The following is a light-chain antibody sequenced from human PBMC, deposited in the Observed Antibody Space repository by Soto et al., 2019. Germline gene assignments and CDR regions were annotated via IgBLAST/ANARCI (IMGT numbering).Light chain of an antibody. CDR3: AAWDNSLNGVV. J-gene: IGLJ2*01. Sequence: QSVLTQPPPASGTPGQRVTISCSGSGSNIGSNFVSWYQQLPRAAPKLLMYNNNQRPSGVPDRFSGSKSGTSASLAVSGLQSEDEADYYCAAWDNSLNGVVFGGGTKVTVL. CDR2: NNN. CDR1: GSNIGSNF. V-gene: IGLV1-44*01.